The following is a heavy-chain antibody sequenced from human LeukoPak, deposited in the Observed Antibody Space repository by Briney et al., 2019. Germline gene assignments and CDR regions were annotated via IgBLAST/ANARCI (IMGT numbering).Heavy chain of an antibody. J-gene: IGHJ4*02. V-gene: IGHV1-69*06. D-gene: IGHD4-17*01. CDR1: GYTFTSYY. Sequence: GASVKVSCKASGYTFTSYYMHWVRQAPGQGLEWMGGIIPIFGTANYAQKFQGRVTITADKSTSTAYMELSSLRSEDTAVYYCARGARGRGDYVEFFDYWGQGTLVTVSS. CDR2: IIPIFGTA. CDR3: ARGARGRGDYVEFFDY.